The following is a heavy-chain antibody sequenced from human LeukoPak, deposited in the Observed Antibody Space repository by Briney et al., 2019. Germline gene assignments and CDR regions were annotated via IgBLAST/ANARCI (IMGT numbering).Heavy chain of an antibody. CDR2: ISGSGGST. J-gene: IGHJ6*03. CDR3: AKTPYSPSPYYYHYMDV. Sequence: PGGSLRLSCAASGFTFSSYAMSWVRQAPGKGLEWVSAISGSGGSTYYADSVKGRFTISRDNSKNTLYLQMNSLRAEDTAVYYCAKTPYSPSPYYYHYMDVWGKGTTVTVSS. V-gene: IGHV3-23*01. CDR1: GFTFSSYA. D-gene: IGHD5-18*01.